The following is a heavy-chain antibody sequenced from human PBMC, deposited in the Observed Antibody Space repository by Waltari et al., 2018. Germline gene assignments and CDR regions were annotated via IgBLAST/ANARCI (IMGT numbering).Heavy chain of an antibody. CDR3: ARSYSSGWHNFDY. Sequence: QLQLQESGPGLVKPSETLSLTCTVSGASISSSSSYWGWIRQPPGKGLEWIGSTYYSGSTYYDPSLKSRVTISVDTSKNQFSRKLSSVTAADTAVYYCARSYSSGWHNFDYWGQGTLVTVSS. CDR2: TYYSGST. V-gene: IGHV4-39*01. D-gene: IGHD6-19*01. J-gene: IGHJ4*02. CDR1: GASISSSSSY.